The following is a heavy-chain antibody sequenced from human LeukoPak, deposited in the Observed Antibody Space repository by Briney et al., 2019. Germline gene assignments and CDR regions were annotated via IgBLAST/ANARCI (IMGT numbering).Heavy chain of an antibody. CDR3: AGITMIVVVITTFDY. Sequence: PGGSLRLSCAASGFTFSSCAMSWGRQAPGKGLGWVSGISGSGGSTYYADSVKGPFPISRDNSKTTLYLQMNSLRAEDTAVYYCAGITMIVVVITTFDYWGQGTLVTVSS. V-gene: IGHV3-23*01. D-gene: IGHD3-22*01. J-gene: IGHJ4*02. CDR2: ISGSGGST. CDR1: GFTFSSCA.